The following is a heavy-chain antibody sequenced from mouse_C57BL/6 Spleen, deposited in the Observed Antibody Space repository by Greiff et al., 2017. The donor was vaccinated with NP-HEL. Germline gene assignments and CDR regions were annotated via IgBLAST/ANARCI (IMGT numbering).Heavy chain of an antibody. CDR2: ISDGGSYT. D-gene: IGHD1-1*01. CDR3: ARDQYYYGSYWYFDV. CDR1: GFTFSSYA. V-gene: IGHV5-4*01. Sequence: EVKLMESGGGLVKPGGSLKLSCAASGFTFSSYAMSWVRQTPEKRLEWVATISDGGSYTYYPDNVKGRFTISRDNAKNNLYLQMSHLKSEDTAMYYCARDQYYYGSYWYFDVWGTGTTVTVSS. J-gene: IGHJ1*03.